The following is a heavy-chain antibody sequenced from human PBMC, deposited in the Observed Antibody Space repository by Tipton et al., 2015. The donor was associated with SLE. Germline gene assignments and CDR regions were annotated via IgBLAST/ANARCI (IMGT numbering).Heavy chain of an antibody. Sequence: TLSLTCTVSGGSISSSSYYWGWIRRPPGKGLEWIGSIYYSGSTYYNPSLKSRVTISVDTSKNQFSLKLSSVTAADTAVYYCARKSPVLDFDYWGQGTLVTVSS. J-gene: IGHJ4*02. V-gene: IGHV4-39*01. CDR1: GGSISSSSYY. CDR3: ARKSPVLDFDY. D-gene: IGHD1-1*01. CDR2: IYYSGST.